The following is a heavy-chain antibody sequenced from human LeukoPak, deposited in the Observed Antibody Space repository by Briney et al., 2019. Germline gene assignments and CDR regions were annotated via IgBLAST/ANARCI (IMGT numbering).Heavy chain of an antibody. CDR2: ISYDGNTI. D-gene: IGHD4-11*01. CDR1: ELTFSNYA. CDR3: ARSGGLQKFDY. V-gene: IGHV3-30-3*01. J-gene: IGHJ4*02. Sequence: GGSLRLSCAASELTFSNYALHWVRQAPGKGLQWVAVISYDGNTIHYADSVKGRFIISRDTSKNTLYLQMNSLRAEDTAVYYCARSGGLQKFDYWGQGTLVTVSS.